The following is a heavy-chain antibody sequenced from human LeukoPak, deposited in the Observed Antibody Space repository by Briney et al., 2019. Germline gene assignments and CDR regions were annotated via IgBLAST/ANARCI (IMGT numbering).Heavy chain of an antibody. CDR1: GFTFSGYA. J-gene: IGHJ4*02. D-gene: IGHD3-10*01. CDR3: AKAGVLTLVRGVIVDY. CDR2: ISGSGDGT. V-gene: IGHV3-23*01. Sequence: PGGSLRLSCAASGFTFSGYAMSWVRQAPGKGLECVPAISGSGDGTYYADSVKGRFTISRDNSKNTLFLQMNSLRAEDTAVYYCAKAGVLTLVRGVIVDYWGQGTLVTVSS.